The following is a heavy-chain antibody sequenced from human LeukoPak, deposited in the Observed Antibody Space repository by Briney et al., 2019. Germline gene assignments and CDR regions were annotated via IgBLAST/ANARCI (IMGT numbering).Heavy chain of an antibody. V-gene: IGHV3-74*01. CDR2: ISTDGSST. CDR1: GFTFSSSW. CDR3: SRASSSVPNLLDY. J-gene: IGHJ4*02. Sequence: GGSLRLSCAASGFTFSSSWMHWVRQGPGKGLVWVSRISTDGSSTTYADSVKGRFTISRDNAKNTLYLQMNSLRAEDTAVYYCSRASSSVPNLLDYWGQGTLVTVSS. D-gene: IGHD6-19*01.